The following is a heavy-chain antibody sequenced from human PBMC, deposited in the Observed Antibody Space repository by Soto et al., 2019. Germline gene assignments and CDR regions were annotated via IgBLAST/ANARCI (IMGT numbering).Heavy chain of an antibody. Sequence: QVQLVQSGAEVRKPGSSVKVSCKASGGTFRTYTFSWVRQAPGQGLEWMGRIIPVTGVANYAQNFHDRVTIFADESTSTAYMELRSLRSDDTGMYCCATHTLTGVVHWGQGTLVTVPS. CDR3: ATHTLTGVVH. J-gene: IGHJ4*02. CDR2: IIPVTGVA. D-gene: IGHD2-8*02. V-gene: IGHV1-69*02. CDR1: GGTFRTYT.